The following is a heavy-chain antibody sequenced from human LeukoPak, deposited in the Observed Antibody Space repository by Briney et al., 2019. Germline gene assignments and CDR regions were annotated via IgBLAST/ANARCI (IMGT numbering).Heavy chain of an antibody. J-gene: IGHJ3*02. CDR3: TRVNGDYADAFDI. CDR2: IRSKAYGGTT. CDR1: GFTFGDYA. V-gene: IGHV3-49*04. D-gene: IGHD4-17*01. Sequence: PGGSLRLSCRASGFTFGDYAMSWVRQAPGKGLEWVGFIRSKAYGGTTEHAASVKGRFTISRDDSKSIAYLQMNSLKTKDTAVYYCTRVNGDYADAFDIWGQGTMVTVSS.